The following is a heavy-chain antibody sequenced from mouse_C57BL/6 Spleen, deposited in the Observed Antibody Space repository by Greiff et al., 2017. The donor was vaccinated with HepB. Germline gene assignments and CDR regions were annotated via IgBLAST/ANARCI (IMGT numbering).Heavy chain of an antibody. CDR1: GYTFTDYE. J-gene: IGHJ4*01. V-gene: IGHV1-15*01. CDR3: TRSALGRDDYAMDY. D-gene: IGHD4-1*01. CDR2: IDPETGGT. Sequence: VQLQQSGAELVRPGASVTLSCKASGYTFTDYEMHWVKQTPVHGLDWIGAIDPETGGTAYNQKFKGKAILTADKSSSTAYMELRSLTSEDSAVYYCTRSALGRDDYAMDYLGQGTSVTVSS.